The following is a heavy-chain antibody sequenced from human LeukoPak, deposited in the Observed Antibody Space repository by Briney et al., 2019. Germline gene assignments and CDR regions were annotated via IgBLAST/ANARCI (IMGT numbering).Heavy chain of an antibody. CDR2: IYTSGST. Sequence: SETLSLTCIVSGGSISSGSYYWSWTRQPAGKGLEWIGRIYTSGSTNYNPSLKSRVTISVDTSKNQFSLKLSSVTAADTAVYYCARDFSSNYVGWFDPWGQGTLVTVSS. J-gene: IGHJ5*02. CDR1: GGSISSGSYY. CDR3: ARDFSSNYVGWFDP. D-gene: IGHD4-11*01. V-gene: IGHV4-61*02.